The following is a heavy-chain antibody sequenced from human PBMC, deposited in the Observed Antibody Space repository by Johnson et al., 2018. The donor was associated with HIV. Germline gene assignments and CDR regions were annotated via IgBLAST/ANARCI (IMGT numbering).Heavy chain of an antibody. V-gene: IGHV3-20*04. Sequence: VQLVESGGGLVQPGGSLRLSCAASGFTFDDCGMSWVRQGPGKGLEWVSGINWNGGSTGYADSVKGRFTISRDNAKNSLYLQMNSLRAEDTALYYCARWIRYCGGDCYDVFDIWGQGTMLTVSS. CDR2: INWNGGST. CDR1: GFTFDDCG. CDR3: ARWIRYCGGDCYDVFDI. D-gene: IGHD2-21*02. J-gene: IGHJ3*02.